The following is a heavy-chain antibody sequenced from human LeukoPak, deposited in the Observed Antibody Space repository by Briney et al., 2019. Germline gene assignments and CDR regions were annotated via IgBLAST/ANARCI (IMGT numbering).Heavy chain of an antibody. CDR3: ARRIKQQLDY. D-gene: IGHD6-13*01. CDR1: GFTFSTYA. CDR2: ISYDGSNE. J-gene: IGHJ4*02. V-gene: IGHV3-30-3*01. Sequence: PGGSLRLSCAASGFTFSTYAMHWVRQAPGKGLEWVAFISYDGSNEYYADSVKGRFTISRDNSKNTLYLQMNGLRAEDTAVYYCARRIKQQLDYWGQGTLVTVSS.